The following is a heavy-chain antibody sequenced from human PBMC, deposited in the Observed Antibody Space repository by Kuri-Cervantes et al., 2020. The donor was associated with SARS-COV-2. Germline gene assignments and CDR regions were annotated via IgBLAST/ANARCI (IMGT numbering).Heavy chain of an antibody. CDR3: ARSQGYCTANSCSWNWFDP. Sequence: SLPFSFTSSLFTFIIYSFNFFLHAPGQGLEWMGRIIPTFDTTTYAQKFQGRVIFTADESSSTAYMEVNSLTSEDTAVYFCARSQGYCTANSCSWNWFDPWGQGTQVTVSS. V-gene: IGHV1-69*13. CDR1: LFTFIIYS. D-gene: IGHD2-8*02. J-gene: IGHJ5*02. CDR2: IIPTFDTT.